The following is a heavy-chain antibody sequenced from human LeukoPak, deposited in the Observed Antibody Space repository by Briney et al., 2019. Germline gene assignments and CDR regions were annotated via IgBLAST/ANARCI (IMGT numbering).Heavy chain of an antibody. V-gene: IGHV3-21*04. D-gene: IGHD1/OR15-1a*01. CDR3: ARDGKQHLARFYFDC. J-gene: IGHJ4*02. CDR2: ISRSSSSI. Sequence: KTGGSLRLSCAASGFTFNSYSMNWVRQAPGKGLEWVASISRSSSSIHYADSVKGRFTISRDNARNSLTLQMNGLRAEDTALYYCARDGKQHLARFYFDCWGQGALVTVSS. CDR1: GFTFNSYS.